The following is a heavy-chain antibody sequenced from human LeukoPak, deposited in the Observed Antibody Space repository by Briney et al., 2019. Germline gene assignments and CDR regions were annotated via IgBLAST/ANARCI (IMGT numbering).Heavy chain of an antibody. V-gene: IGHV3-74*01. CDR1: GFTFSSYW. CDR3: AKSYIPGVVVPLLAFDI. J-gene: IGHJ3*02. Sequence: GGSLRLSCAASGFTFSSYWMHWVRQAPGKGLVWVSHINGDGTTTNYADSVKGRFTISRDNAKNTVYLQMNSLRAEDTAVYYCAKSYIPGVVVPLLAFDIWGQGTMVTVSS. CDR2: INGDGTTT. D-gene: IGHD2-15*01.